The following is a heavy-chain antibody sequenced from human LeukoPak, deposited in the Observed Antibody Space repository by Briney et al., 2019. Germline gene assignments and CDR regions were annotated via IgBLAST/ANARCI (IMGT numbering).Heavy chain of an antibody. CDR2: IYYSVST. CDR3: ARTTEGGYTYDYFYYYMDV. CDR1: GGSISSYY. J-gene: IGHJ6*03. V-gene: IGHV4-59*01. Sequence: SETLSLTCTVSGGSISSYYWSWIRQPPGKGLEWIGYIYYSVSTNYNPSLTSRVTISVDTSKNQFSLKLSSVTAAHTAVYYCARTTEGGYTYDYFYYYMDVWGKGTTVTISS. D-gene: IGHD5-18*01.